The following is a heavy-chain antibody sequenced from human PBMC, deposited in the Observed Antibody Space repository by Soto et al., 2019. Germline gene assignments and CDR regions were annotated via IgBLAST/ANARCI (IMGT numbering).Heavy chain of an antibody. CDR3: ASGGRYCSSTSCYVYAFDV. D-gene: IGHD2-2*01. V-gene: IGHV4-31*03. Sequence: SETLSLTCTVSGGSISSGGYYWSWIRQHPGKCLEWIGYIYYSGSTYYNPSLRSRVTISVDTSKNQFSLKLSSVTAADTAVYYCASGGRYCSSTSCYVYAFDVWGQGTMVTVSS. J-gene: IGHJ3*01. CDR2: IYYSGST. CDR1: GGSISSGGYY.